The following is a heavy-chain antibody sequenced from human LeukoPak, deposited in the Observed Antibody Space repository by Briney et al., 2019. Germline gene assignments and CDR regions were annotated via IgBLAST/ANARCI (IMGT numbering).Heavy chain of an antibody. Sequence: TSETLSLTCTVSGGSMSSHYWSWIRQPPGEGLEWIGYIYYSGSTYYNPSPQSRATISVDTSKNQFSLKLSSVPAADTAVYYCARHAHPLFDTWGQGTLVTVSS. CDR1: GGSMSSHY. J-gene: IGHJ4*02. V-gene: IGHV4-59*08. CDR2: IYYSGST. CDR3: ARHAHPLFDT.